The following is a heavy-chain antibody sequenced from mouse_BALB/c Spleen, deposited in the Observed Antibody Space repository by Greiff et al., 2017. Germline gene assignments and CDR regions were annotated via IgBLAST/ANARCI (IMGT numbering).Heavy chain of an antibody. J-gene: IGHJ1*01. CDR2: IDPANGNT. CDR1: GFNIKDTY. D-gene: IGHD1-1*01. CDR3: ARDNYYGSSYWYFDV. V-gene: IGHV14-3*02. Sequence: VHVKQSGAELVKPGASVKLSCTASGFNIKDTYMHWVKQRPEQGLEWIGRIDPANGNTKYDPKFQGKATITADTSSNTAYLQLSSLTSEDTAVYYCARDNYYGSSYWYFDVWGAGTTVTVSS.